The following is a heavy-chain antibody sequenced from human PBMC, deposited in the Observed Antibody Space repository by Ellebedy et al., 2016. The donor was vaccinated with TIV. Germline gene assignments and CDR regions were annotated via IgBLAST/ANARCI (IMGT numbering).Heavy chain of an antibody. V-gene: IGHV3-74*01. CDR2: IKSDGGST. Sequence: GESLKISXVASGFTFSIYWMHWVRQAPGKGLVWVSHIKSDGGSTIYADSVKGRFTISRNNAKNTLYLQMNSLRAEDTAVYYCASGFTHYGAFDIWGQGTMVTVSS. J-gene: IGHJ3*02. CDR1: GFTFSIYW. D-gene: IGHD3-16*01. CDR3: ASGFTHYGAFDI.